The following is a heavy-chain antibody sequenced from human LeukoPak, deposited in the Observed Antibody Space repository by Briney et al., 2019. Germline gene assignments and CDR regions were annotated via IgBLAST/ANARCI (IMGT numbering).Heavy chain of an antibody. V-gene: IGHV3-48*04. CDR1: GFTFSSYS. Sequence: PGGSLRLSCAAYGFTFSSYSMNWVRQAPGKGLEWVSYISSSGSTIYYADSVKGRFTISRDNAKNSLYLQMNSLRAEDTAVYYCARGYSYGYWDYYYYMDVWGKGTTVTVSS. CDR3: ARGYSYGYWDYYYYMDV. J-gene: IGHJ6*03. D-gene: IGHD5-18*01. CDR2: ISSSGSTI.